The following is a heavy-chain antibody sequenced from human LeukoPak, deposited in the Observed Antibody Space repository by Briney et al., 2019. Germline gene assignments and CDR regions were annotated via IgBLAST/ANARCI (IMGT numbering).Heavy chain of an antibody. D-gene: IGHD5-24*01. CDR1: GFTFSTYS. Sequence: GGSLRLSCAASGFTFSTYSMSWLRQAPGKGLEWVGNIKQDGSEAKSVDSVKGRFTISRDNAKDSLYLQLNSLRAEDTAVYYCARGDGYYYNFDDWGQGTLVTVSS. CDR2: IKQDGSEA. J-gene: IGHJ4*02. V-gene: IGHV3-7*04. CDR3: ARGDGYYYNFDD.